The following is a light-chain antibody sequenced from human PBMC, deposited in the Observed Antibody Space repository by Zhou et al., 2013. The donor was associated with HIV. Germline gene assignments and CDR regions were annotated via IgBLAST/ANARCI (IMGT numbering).Light chain of an antibody. Sequence: DIEMTQSPSSLSASIGSTVSISCRASHDVSTDLNWYQLKSGKAPKLLIHAASTLQNGVPSRFSGRGSETNFTLTITNVQPDDLATYFCQQTHTPPPHAFGRGPRWR. V-gene: IGKV1-39*01. J-gene: IGKJ2*01. CDR3: QQTHTPPPHA. CDR1: HDVSTD. CDR2: AAS.